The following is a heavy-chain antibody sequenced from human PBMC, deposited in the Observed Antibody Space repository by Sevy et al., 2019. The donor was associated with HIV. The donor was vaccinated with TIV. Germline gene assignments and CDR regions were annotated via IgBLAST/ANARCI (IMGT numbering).Heavy chain of an antibody. CDR2: ISSSSNYI. CDR3: ARGPPDGSYDYFDS. V-gene: IGHV3-21*01. Sequence: GGSLRLSCVVSGFTFSTYSMNWVRQAPGKGLEWVSSISSSSNYIYYADSVKGRFTISRDNAKNSLYLHMNSLRADDTAVYYCARGPPDGSYDYFDSWGQGTLVTVSS. D-gene: IGHD1-26*01. J-gene: IGHJ4*02. CDR1: GFTFSTYS.